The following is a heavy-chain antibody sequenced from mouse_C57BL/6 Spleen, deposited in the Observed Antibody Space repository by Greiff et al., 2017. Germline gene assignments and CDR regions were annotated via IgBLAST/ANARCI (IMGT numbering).Heavy chain of an antibody. CDR3: ARSLGPWFAY. D-gene: IGHD4-1*01. Sequence: VQLQQSGPELVKPGASVKISCKASGYAFSSSWMNWVKQRPGKGLEWIGRIYPGDGDTNYNGKFKGKATLTADKSSSTAYMQLSSLTSEDSAVYFCARSLGPWFAYWGQGTLVTVSA. J-gene: IGHJ3*01. CDR1: GYAFSSSW. V-gene: IGHV1-82*01. CDR2: IYPGDGDT.